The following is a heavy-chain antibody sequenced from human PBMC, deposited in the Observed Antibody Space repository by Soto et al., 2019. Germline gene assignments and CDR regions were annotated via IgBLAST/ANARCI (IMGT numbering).Heavy chain of an antibody. CDR2: IHSSGSTI. CDR3: ARAVNWNEFDP. D-gene: IGHD1-1*01. V-gene: IGHV3-11*01. J-gene: IGHJ5*02. CDR1: GFTFRDYY. Sequence: GGSLRLSCAASGFTFRDYYMSWIRQPPGKGLEWVSYIHSSGSTIYYADSVKGRFTISRDNAKNSLYLQMNSLRAEDTAVYYCARAVNWNEFDPWGQGTMVTVYS.